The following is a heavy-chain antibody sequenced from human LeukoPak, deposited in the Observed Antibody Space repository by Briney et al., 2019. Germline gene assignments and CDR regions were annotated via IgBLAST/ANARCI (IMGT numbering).Heavy chain of an antibody. CDR2: INPSGGST. CDR3: AGGGDFDWLPFDY. D-gene: IGHD3-9*01. J-gene: IGHJ4*02. CDR1: GYTFTSYY. Sequence: ASVKVSCKASGYTFTSYYMQWVRQAPGQGLEWMGIINPSGGSTSYAQKLQGRVTMTRDTSTSTVYMELSSLRSEDTAVYYWAGGGDFDWLPFDYWGQGTLVTVSS. V-gene: IGHV1-46*01.